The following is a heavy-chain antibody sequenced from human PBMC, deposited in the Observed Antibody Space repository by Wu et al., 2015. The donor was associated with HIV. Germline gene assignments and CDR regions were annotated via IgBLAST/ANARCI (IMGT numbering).Heavy chain of an antibody. V-gene: IGHV1-18*04. CDR1: GFTFSRHI. CDR2: ISANGGGT. J-gene: IGHJ6*02. D-gene: IGHD3-22*01. CDR3: ARMIKYYYDHERNYYYCGVDV. Sequence: QVQLVQSGAEVKNPGASVEVSCKAFGFTFSRHIISWVRQAPGQGLEWLGWISANGGGTKYAQKFQDRVTLTTDTSANIAFMHLGSLRSDDTAVYYCARMIKYYYDHERNYYYCGVDVWGQGTTVTVSS.